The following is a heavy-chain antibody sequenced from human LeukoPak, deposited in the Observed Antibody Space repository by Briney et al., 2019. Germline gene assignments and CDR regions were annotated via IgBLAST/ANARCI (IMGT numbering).Heavy chain of an antibody. CDR3: ARGPVSSIGDY. V-gene: IGHV1-18*01. CDR1: GGTFSIYA. D-gene: IGHD1-14*01. J-gene: IGHJ4*02. CDR2: ISAYNGNT. Sequence: ASVTVSFTASGGTFSIYAISWVRQAPGQGLEWMGWISAYNGNTNYAQKLQGRVTMTTDTSTSTAYMELRSLRSDDTAVYYCARGPVSSIGDYWGQGTLVTVSS.